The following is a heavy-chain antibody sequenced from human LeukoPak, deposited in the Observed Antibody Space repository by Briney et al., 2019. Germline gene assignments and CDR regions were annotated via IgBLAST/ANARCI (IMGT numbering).Heavy chain of an antibody. CDR1: GVSITSYY. CDR3: ARVRYSYGRTGGYFDY. D-gene: IGHD5-18*01. CDR2: IYTSGST. J-gene: IGHJ4*02. Sequence: SETLSLTCTVSGVSITSYYWSWIRQPAGKGLEWIGRIYTSGSTNYNPSLKSRVTISVDTSKNQFSLKLSSVTAADTAVYYCARVRYSYGRTGGYFDYWGQGTLVTVSS. V-gene: IGHV4-4*07.